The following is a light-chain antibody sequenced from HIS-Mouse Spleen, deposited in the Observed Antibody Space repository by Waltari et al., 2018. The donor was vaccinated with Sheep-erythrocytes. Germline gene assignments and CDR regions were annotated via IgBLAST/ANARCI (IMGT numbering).Light chain of an antibody. CDR1: SSDVGGYNY. V-gene: IGLV2-11*01. CDR2: DVS. CDR3: CSYAGSYNHV. Sequence: QSALTQPRSVSGSPGQSVTISCTGTSSDVGGYNYVSWYQQHPGKAPKPMIDDVSKRPSGVPDRFSGSKSGNTASLTISGLQAEDEADYYCCSYAGSYNHVFATGTKVTVL. J-gene: IGLJ1*01.